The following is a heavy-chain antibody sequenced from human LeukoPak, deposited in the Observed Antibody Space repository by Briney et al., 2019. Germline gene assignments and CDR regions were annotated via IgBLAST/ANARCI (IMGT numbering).Heavy chain of an antibody. CDR2: IYGSGYT. J-gene: IGHJ4*02. CDR1: GGSISGWY. CDR3: ARETSLAGFASGLGFNY. V-gene: IGHV4-59*01. D-gene: IGHD6-19*01. Sequence: TSETLSLTCTVSGGSISGWYWSWIRQPPGKGLEWIGYIYGSGYTNYNPSLKSRVTMSIDTSKNHFSLKLTSVTAADTATYYCARETSLAGFASGLGFNYWGQGILVTVSS.